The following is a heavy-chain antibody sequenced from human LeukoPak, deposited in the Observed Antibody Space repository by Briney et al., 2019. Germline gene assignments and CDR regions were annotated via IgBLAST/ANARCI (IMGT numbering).Heavy chain of an antibody. CDR2: IYPGDSDT. J-gene: IGHJ6*02. CDR3: ARPRKVRLDTAMVSYGMDV. V-gene: IGHV5-51*01. CDR1: GSSFTSYW. D-gene: IGHD5-18*01. Sequence: GASLQISCKGSGSSFTSYWIGWVRQLPGKGLEWMGIIYPGDSDTRYSPSFQGQVTISADKSISTAYLQWSSLKASDTAMYYCARPRKVRLDTAMVSYGMDVWGQGTTVTVSS.